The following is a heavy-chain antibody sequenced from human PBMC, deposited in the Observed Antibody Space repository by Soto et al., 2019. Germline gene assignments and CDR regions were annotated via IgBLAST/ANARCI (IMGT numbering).Heavy chain of an antibody. V-gene: IGHV3-23*01. CDR1: GFTFSSYA. CDR2: ISGSGGST. CDR3: AKDVTPRVAVAGNDY. Sequence: PGGSLRLSCAASGFTFSSYAMSWVRQAPGKGLEWVSAISGSGGSTYYADSVKGRFTISRDNSKNTLYLQMNSLRAEDTAVYYCAKDVTPRVAVAGNDYWGQGTLVTAPQ. D-gene: IGHD6-19*01. J-gene: IGHJ4*02.